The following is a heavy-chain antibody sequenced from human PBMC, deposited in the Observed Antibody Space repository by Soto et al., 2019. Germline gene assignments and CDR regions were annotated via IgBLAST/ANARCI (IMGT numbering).Heavy chain of an antibody. J-gene: IGHJ6*02. V-gene: IGHV3-48*01. Sequence: PGGSLRLSCAASGFTFSSYSMNWVRQAPGKGLEWVSYISSSSSTIYYADSVKGRFTISRDNAKNSLYLQMNSLRAEDTAVYYCARDLWIAVAGTHYYYGMDVWGQGTTVTV. D-gene: IGHD6-19*01. CDR1: GFTFSSYS. CDR3: ARDLWIAVAGTHYYYGMDV. CDR2: ISSSSSTI.